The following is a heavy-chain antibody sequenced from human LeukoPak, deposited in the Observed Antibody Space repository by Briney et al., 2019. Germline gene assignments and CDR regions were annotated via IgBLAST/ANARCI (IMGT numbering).Heavy chain of an antibody. V-gene: IGHV3-23*01. CDR3: AKRNYYDSSGFPDY. CDR1: GFTFSSYA. Sequence: GGSPRLSCAASGFTFSSYAMSWVRQAPGKGLEWVSAISGSGGSTYYADSVKGRFTISRDNSKNALYLQMNSLRAEDTAVYYCAKRNYYDSSGFPDYWGQGTLVTVSS. CDR2: ISGSGGST. J-gene: IGHJ4*02. D-gene: IGHD3-22*01.